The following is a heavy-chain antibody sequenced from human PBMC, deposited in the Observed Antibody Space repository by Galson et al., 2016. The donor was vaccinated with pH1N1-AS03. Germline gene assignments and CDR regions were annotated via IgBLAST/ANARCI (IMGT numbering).Heavy chain of an antibody. V-gene: IGHV1-69*06. D-gene: IGHD2-8*01. Sequence: SVKVSCKASGGTFSSFAISWVRQAPGQGLEWMGGIIPIFGTPNYAQKFQGRVTITADKSTFTAYMELSSLRSEDTAVYYCARPRGWNGHDAFDIWGQGTMVTVSS. CDR3: ARPRGWNGHDAFDI. CDR2: IIPIFGTP. CDR1: GGTFSSFA. J-gene: IGHJ3*02.